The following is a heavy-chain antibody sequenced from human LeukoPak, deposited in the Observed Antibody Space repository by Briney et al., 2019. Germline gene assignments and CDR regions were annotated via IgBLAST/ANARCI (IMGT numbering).Heavy chain of an antibody. J-gene: IGHJ4*02. V-gene: IGHV4-4*02. Sequence: SETLSLTCAVSGGSISSSNWWSWVCQPPGKGLEWIGEIYHSGSTNYNPSLKSRVTISVDKSKNQFSLKLSSVTAAGTAVYYCAGLVGRYSSGLYYYYFDYWGQGTLVTVSS. CDR2: IYHSGST. CDR1: GGSISSSNW. CDR3: AGLVGRYSSGLYYYYFDY. D-gene: IGHD3-22*01.